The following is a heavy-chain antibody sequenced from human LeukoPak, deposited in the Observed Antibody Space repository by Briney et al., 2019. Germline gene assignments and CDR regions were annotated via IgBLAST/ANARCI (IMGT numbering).Heavy chain of an antibody. V-gene: IGHV3-23*01. CDR2: ISGSGGST. D-gene: IGHD5-12*01. Sequence: GGSLRLSCAASGFTFSNYAMSWVRQAPGKGLEWVSAISGSGGSTYYADSVKGRFTISRDNSKNTLYLQMNSLRAEDTAVYYCAKGIVATIGAADYWGQGTLVTVSS. CDR1: GFTFSNYA. J-gene: IGHJ4*02. CDR3: AKGIVATIGAADY.